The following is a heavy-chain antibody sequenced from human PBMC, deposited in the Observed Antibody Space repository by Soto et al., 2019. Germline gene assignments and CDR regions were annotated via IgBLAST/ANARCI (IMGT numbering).Heavy chain of an antibody. D-gene: IGHD3-3*01. Sequence: SETLSLTCTVSGGSVSSGSYYWSWIRQPPGKGLEWIGYIYYSGSTNYNPSLKSRVTISVDTSKNQFSLKLSSVTAADTAVYYCASNPYYDFWSGYSNYYYYGMDVWGQGTTVTVSS. CDR2: IYYSGST. CDR1: GGSVSSGSYY. V-gene: IGHV4-61*01. CDR3: ASNPYYDFWSGYSNYYYYGMDV. J-gene: IGHJ6*02.